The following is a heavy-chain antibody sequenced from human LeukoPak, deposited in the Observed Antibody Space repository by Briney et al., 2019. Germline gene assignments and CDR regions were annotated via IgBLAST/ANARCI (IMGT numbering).Heavy chain of an antibody. J-gene: IGHJ5*02. Sequence: SETLSLTCTVSGGSISSYYWNWIRLPPGKGLEWIGYIYSSGSTIYNPSLKSRVTISMDTSRNQFSLRLSSVTAADTAVYYCARDHCSGGSCYPGWFDPWGQGTLVTVSS. D-gene: IGHD2-15*01. CDR2: IYSSGST. CDR3: ARDHCSGGSCYPGWFDP. V-gene: IGHV4-59*01. CDR1: GGSISSYY.